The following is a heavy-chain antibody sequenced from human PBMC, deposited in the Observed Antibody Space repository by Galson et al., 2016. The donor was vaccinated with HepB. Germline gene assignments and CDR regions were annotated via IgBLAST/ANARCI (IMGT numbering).Heavy chain of an antibody. J-gene: IGHJ3*02. CDR1: GFTFSSYA. CDR3: AKMKYNGSGSLSTFDI. V-gene: IGHV3-23*01. Sequence: SLRLSCAASGFTFSSYAMRWVRQAPGKGLEWVSTISGSADSTYYADSVKGRFSISRDKSRNTLYVQMNSLRAEDTAIYYCAKMKYNGSGSLSTFDIWGPGTMVTVS. CDR2: ISGSADST. D-gene: IGHD3-10*01.